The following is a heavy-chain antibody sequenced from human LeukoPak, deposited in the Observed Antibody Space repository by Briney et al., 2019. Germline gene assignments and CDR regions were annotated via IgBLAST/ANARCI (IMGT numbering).Heavy chain of an antibody. CDR3: AREGYCSGGTCHSGAHFQH. J-gene: IGHJ1*01. D-gene: IGHD2-15*01. CDR2: INLSGGST. V-gene: IGHV1-46*01. CDR1: GYTFTGYY. Sequence: ASVKVSCKASGYTFTGYYMHWLRQAPGQGLEWMGIINLSGGSTTYAQKFQGRVTMTRDVSTNTVYMELNSLRSADTAVYYCAREGYCSGGTCHSGAHFQHWGQGTLVTVSS.